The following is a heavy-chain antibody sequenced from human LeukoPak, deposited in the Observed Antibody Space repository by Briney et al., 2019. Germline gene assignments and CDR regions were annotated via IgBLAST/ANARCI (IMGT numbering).Heavy chain of an antibody. CDR1: GFTFSSYA. CDR2: LSGGGGST. CDR3: ARTGYCSSTSCSAGFDP. D-gene: IGHD2-2*01. V-gene: IGHV3-23*01. Sequence: PGGSLRLSCAASGFTFSSYAMSWVRQAPGKGLDWVSGLSGGGGSTYYADSVKGRFTIFRDNSKNTLYLQMNSLRAEDTAVYYCARTGYCSSTSCSAGFDPWGQGTLVTVSS. J-gene: IGHJ5*02.